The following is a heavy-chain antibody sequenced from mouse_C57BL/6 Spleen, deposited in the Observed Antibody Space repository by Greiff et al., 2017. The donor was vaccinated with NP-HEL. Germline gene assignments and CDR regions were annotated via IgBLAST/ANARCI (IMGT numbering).Heavy chain of an antibody. J-gene: IGHJ4*01. V-gene: IGHV1-50*01. D-gene: IGHD3-3*01. CDR2: IDPSDSYT. Sequence: QVQLQQPGAELVKPGASVKLSCKASGYTFTSYWMQWVKQRPGQGLEWIGEIDPSDSYTNYNQKFKRKATLTVDTSSSTAYMQLSSLTSEDSAVYYCARTRDYAMDYWGQGTSVTVSS. CDR1: GYTFTSYW. CDR3: ARTRDYAMDY.